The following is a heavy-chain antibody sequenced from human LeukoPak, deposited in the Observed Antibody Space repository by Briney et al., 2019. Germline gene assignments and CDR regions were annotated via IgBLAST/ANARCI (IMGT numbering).Heavy chain of an antibody. D-gene: IGHD3-22*01. CDR3: ADSSGSDAFDI. J-gene: IGHJ3*02. CDR1: GGSISSGGYY. Sequence: SETLSLTCTVSGGSISSGGYYWSWIRQPPGKGLEWIGYIYHSGSTYYNPSLKSRVTISVDRSKNQFSLKLSSVTAADTAVYYCADSSGSDAFDIWGQGTMVTVSS. V-gene: IGHV4-30-2*01. CDR2: IYHSGST.